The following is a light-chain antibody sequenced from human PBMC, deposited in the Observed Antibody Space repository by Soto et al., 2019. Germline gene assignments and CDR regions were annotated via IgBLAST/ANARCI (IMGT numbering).Light chain of an antibody. CDR3: QQYYSTPIT. Sequence: DIVMTQSPDSLAVSLGERATINCKSSQSVLYSSNNKNYLAWYQQKPGQPHKLLIYWASTRESGVPDRFRGTGSGTDFTLTISSLQAEDVAVYYCQQYYSTPITVGPGTKVDI. CDR1: QSVLYSSNNKNY. V-gene: IGKV4-1*01. CDR2: WAS. J-gene: IGKJ3*01.